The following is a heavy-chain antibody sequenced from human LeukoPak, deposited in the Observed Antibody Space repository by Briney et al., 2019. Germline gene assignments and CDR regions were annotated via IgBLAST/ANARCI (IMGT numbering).Heavy chain of an antibody. V-gene: IGHV4-4*02. CDR1: GVSISSFNW. J-gene: IGHJ2*01. D-gene: IGHD1-20*01. Sequence: PSGTLSLTCAVSGVSISSFNWWTWVRQPPGKGLEWIGEIYHSGNTNYNPSLESRVTISVDRSKNHFSLKVNSVTAADTAVYYCARDLRVTGESWWYFDLWGRGTLVTVSS. CDR3: ARDLRVTGESWWYFDL. CDR2: IYHSGNT.